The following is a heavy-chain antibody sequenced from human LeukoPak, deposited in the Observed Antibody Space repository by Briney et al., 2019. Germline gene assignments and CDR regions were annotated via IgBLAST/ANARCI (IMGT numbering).Heavy chain of an antibody. D-gene: IGHD2-21*02. V-gene: IGHV3-53*01. CDR2: IYSGGST. CDR3: ARGPVVTAISADDY. J-gene: IGHJ4*02. CDR1: GFTVSRNY. Sequence: GGSLRLSCAVSGFTVSRNYMSWVRQAPGKGLEWVSVIYSGGSTDYADSVKGRFTISRDNSKDTVYLQMNSLRAEDTAVYYCARGPVVTAISADDYWGQGTLVTVSS.